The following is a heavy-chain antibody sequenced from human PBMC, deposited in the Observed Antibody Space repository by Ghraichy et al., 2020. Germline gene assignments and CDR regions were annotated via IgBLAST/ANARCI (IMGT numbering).Heavy chain of an antibody. CDR3: ARDQAAVAGEVDGMDV. V-gene: IGHV1-69*06. D-gene: IGHD6-19*01. J-gene: IGHJ6*02. CDR2: IIPIFGTA. CDR1: GGTFSSYA. Sequence: SVKVSCKASGGTFSSYAISWVRQAPGQGLEWMGGIIPIFGTANYAQKFQGRVTITADKSTSTAYMELSSLRSEDTAVYYCARDQAAVAGEVDGMDVWGQGTTVTVSS.